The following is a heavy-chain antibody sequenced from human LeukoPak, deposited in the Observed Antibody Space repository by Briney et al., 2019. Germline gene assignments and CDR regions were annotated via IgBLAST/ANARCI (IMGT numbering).Heavy chain of an antibody. CDR3: ARDRIAAVGRLFDY. CDR1: GGTFSSYA. D-gene: IGHD6-13*01. CDR2: IIPILGIA. J-gene: IGHJ4*02. V-gene: IGHV1-69*04. Sequence: SVKVSCKASGGTFSSYAISWVRQAPGQGLEWMGRIIPILGIANYAQKFQGRVTITADKSTSTAYMELSSLRSEDTAVYYCARDRIAAVGRLFDYWGQGTLVTVSS.